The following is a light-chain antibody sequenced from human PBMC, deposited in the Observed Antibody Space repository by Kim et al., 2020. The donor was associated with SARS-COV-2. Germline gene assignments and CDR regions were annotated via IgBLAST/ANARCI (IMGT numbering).Light chain of an antibody. J-gene: IGKJ4*01. CDR2: DAS. V-gene: IGKV3-11*01. Sequence: SLSPGERATLSCRASQSVSSYLAWYQQKPGQAPRLLIYDASNRATGISARFSGSGSGTDFTLTISSLEPEDFAVYYCQQRSNWPLTFGGGTKLEI. CDR3: QQRSNWPLT. CDR1: QSVSSY.